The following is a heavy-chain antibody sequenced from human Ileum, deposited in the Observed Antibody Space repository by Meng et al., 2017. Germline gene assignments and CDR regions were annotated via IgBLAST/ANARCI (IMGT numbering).Heavy chain of an antibody. D-gene: IGHD5-12*01. Sequence: QVQLVQSGAEVKKPGASVTVSCKASGYTFTDYGISWVRQAPGQRLQWLGGVSGYSGQSHYAQRVQDRVAMTTDTSTNTAYMELRSLRSDDTAVYYCAKDSVATATQFDSWGQGTLVTVSS. V-gene: IGHV1-18*01. CDR3: AKDSVATATQFDS. J-gene: IGHJ4*02. CDR1: GYTFTDYG. CDR2: VSGYSGQS.